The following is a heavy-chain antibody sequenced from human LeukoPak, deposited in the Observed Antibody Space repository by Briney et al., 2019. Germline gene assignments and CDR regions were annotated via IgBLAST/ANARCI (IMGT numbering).Heavy chain of an antibody. CDR3: ATPVLRFLHSGAFDI. Sequence: PSETLSLTXTVSGGSISSGDYYWSWIRQPPGKGLEWIGYIYYSGSTYYNPSLKSRVTISVDTSKNQFSLKLSSVTAADTAVYYCATPVLRFLHSGAFDIWGQGTMVTVSS. CDR2: IYYSGST. D-gene: IGHD3-3*01. V-gene: IGHV4-30-4*08. J-gene: IGHJ3*02. CDR1: GGSISSGDYY.